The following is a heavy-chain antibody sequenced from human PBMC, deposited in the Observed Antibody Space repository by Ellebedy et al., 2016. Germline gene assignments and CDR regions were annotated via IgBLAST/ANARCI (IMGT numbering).Heavy chain of an antibody. V-gene: IGHV3-64D*06. J-gene: IGHJ4*02. D-gene: IGHD3-10*01. Sequence: GESLKISCSASGFIFSTYFVHWVRQAPGKGLEYLSTIRGNGVGTYYADSVRGRFTISKDNSNNTVYLQVTNLRAEDTAVYYCVDQIQFGDFSGHWGQGTLVTVSS. CDR2: IRGNGVGT. CDR3: VDQIQFGDFSGH. CDR1: GFIFSTYF.